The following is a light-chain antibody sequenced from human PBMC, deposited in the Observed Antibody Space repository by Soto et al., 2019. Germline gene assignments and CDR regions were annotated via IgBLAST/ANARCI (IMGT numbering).Light chain of an antibody. CDR2: GAS. CDR1: QSVSSSY. CDR3: QQYGSSPP. J-gene: IGKJ4*01. V-gene: IGKV3-20*01. Sequence: IVLTQSPGTLSLSPGERATLSFRASQSVSSSYLAWYQQKPGQAPRLLIYGASSRATGIPDRFSGSGSGTDFTLTISRLEPEDFAVYYCQQYGSSPPFGGGTKVDIK.